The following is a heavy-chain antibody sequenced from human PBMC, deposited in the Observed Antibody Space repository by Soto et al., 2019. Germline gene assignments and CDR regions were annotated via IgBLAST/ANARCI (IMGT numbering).Heavy chain of an antibody. CDR3: AHSSGYDYYYYYGMDV. CDR1: GGSFSGYY. CDR2: INHSGST. Sequence: SETLSLTCAVYGGSFSGYYWSWIRQPPGKGLEWIGEINHSGSTNYNPSLKSRVTISVDTSKNQFSLKLSSVTAADTAVYYCAHSSGYDYYYYYGMDVWGQGTTVTVS. V-gene: IGHV4-34*01. J-gene: IGHJ6*02. D-gene: IGHD5-12*01.